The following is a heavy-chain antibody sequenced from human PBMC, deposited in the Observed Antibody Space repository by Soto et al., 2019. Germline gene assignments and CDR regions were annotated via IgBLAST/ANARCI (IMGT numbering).Heavy chain of an antibody. V-gene: IGHV3-53*01. Sequence: GGSLRLSCAASGFTVSTYYMSWVRQAPGKGLEWVAAFDSGGITYYRDSVKGRFTISRDNSRNTLNLQMDSLRVDDTAVYYCARGRESRSIFDYWGQG. CDR3: ARGRESRSIFDY. CDR1: GFTVSTYY. J-gene: IGHJ4*02. D-gene: IGHD6-13*01. CDR2: FDSGGIT.